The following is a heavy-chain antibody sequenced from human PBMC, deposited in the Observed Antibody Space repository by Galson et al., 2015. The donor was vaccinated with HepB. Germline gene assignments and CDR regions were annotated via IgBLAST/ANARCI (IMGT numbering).Heavy chain of an antibody. Sequence: LRLSCAASGFTLSDYYMTWIRQAPGKGLEWVSYIRSSGSTTIYYADSVKGRFTISRDNAKNSLYLQMNSLRAEDSAVYYCARATLGWFDPWGQGTLVTVSS. J-gene: IGHJ5*02. D-gene: IGHD2/OR15-2a*01. CDR3: ARATLGWFDP. CDR2: IRSSGSTTI. CDR1: GFTLSDYY. V-gene: IGHV3-11*01.